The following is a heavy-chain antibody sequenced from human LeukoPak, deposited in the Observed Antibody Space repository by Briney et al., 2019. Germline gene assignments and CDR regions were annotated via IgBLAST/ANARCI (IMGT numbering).Heavy chain of an antibody. CDR3: TRDSGRFRLDY. J-gene: IGHJ4*02. D-gene: IGHD6-19*01. CDR2: IKEDGSET. CDR1: GFTFSTSW. Sequence: GGSLRLSCAASGFTFSTSWMNWIRQAPGKGLEWVASIKEDGSETYYADSVKGRFTVSRDNAKNSLFLQMNSLRVEDTAVYYCTRDSGRFRLDYWGQGVLVTVSS. V-gene: IGHV3-7*01.